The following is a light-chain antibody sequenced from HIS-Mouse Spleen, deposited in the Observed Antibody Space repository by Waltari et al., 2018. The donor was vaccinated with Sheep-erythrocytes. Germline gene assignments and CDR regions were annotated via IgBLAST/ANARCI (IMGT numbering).Light chain of an antibody. Sequence: SYELTQPPSVSVSPGQTASITCSGDKLGDKYACWYQQKPGQSPVLVIYQDSKRPSGIPERFFGSNTGNTATLIISGTQAMDEADYYCRAWDSSTAGVFGGGTKLTVL. CDR1: KLGDKY. J-gene: IGLJ3*02. CDR3: RAWDSSTAGV. CDR2: QDS. V-gene: IGLV3-1*01.